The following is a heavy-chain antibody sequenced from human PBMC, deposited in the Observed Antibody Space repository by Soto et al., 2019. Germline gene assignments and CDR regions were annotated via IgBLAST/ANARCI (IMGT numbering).Heavy chain of an antibody. J-gene: IGHJ5*02. V-gene: IGHV3-53*02. CDR1: GFTVSNTY. CDR3: ARALPVAKGGFDP. D-gene: IGHD2-2*01. Sequence: EVQLVETGGGLIQPGGSLRLSCAASGFTVSNTYMTWVRQPPGKGLECVSVIYTAGGTNYADSVKGRFIISRDNSKNTLYVQMNSLRAGDTAVYYCARALPVAKGGFDPWGQGTLVTVSS. CDR2: IYTAGGT.